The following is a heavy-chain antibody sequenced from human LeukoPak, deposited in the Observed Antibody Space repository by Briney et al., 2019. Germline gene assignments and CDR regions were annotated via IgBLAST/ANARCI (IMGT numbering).Heavy chain of an antibody. CDR3: AKRLPRASIFGVVIKDDAFDI. J-gene: IGHJ3*02. Sequence: GGSLRLSCAASGFTFSSYAMSWVRQAPGKGLEWVSAISGSGGSTYYADSVKGRFTISRDNSKNTLYLQMNSLRAEDTAVYYCAKRLPRASIFGVVIKDDAFDIWGQGTMVTVSS. CDR1: GFTFSSYA. D-gene: IGHD3-3*01. V-gene: IGHV3-23*01. CDR2: ISGSGGST.